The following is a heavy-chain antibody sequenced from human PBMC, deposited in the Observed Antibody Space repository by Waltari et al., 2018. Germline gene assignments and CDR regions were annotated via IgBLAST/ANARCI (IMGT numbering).Heavy chain of an antibody. CDR1: GGSISSYY. J-gene: IGHJ3*02. D-gene: IGHD6-13*01. V-gene: IGHV4-59*01. CDR2: IYYSGST. CDR3: ARDRKIAAAPRGAFDI. Sequence: QVQLQESGPGLVKPSETLSLTCTVSGGSISSYYWSWIRQPPGKGLEWIGYIYYSGSTNYNPSLKSRVTISVDTSKNQFSLKLSSVTAAHTAVYYCARDRKIAAAPRGAFDIWGQGTMVTVSS.